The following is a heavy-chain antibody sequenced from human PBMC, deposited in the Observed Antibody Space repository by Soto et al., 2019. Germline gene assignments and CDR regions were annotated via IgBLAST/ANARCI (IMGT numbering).Heavy chain of an antibody. Sequence: GESLKISCKGSGYSFTSYWIGWVRQMPGKGLEWMGIIYPGDSDTRYSPSFQGQVTISADKSISTAYLQWSSLKASDTAMYYCARLGQGAAAGTGTTTGGRTYYYYYGMDVWGQGTTVTVSS. CDR3: ARLGQGAAAGTGTTTGGRTYYYYYGMDV. V-gene: IGHV5-51*01. CDR1: GYSFTSYW. D-gene: IGHD6-13*01. J-gene: IGHJ6*02. CDR2: IYPGDSDT.